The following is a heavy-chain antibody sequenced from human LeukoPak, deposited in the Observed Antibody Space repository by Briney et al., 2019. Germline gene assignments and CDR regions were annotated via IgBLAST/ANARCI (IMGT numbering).Heavy chain of an antibody. CDR3: ARVVSTSED. J-gene: IGHJ4*02. D-gene: IGHD6-13*01. CDR1: GFTFSSYW. V-gene: IGHV3-74*01. Sequence: GESLRLSFAASGFTFSSYWMHWVRQAPGKGLVWVSRINGDGSNTSYADSVKGRFMISRDNAKNTLYLQMNSLRAEDTAVYYCARVVSTSEDWGQGTLVTVSS. CDR2: INGDGSNT.